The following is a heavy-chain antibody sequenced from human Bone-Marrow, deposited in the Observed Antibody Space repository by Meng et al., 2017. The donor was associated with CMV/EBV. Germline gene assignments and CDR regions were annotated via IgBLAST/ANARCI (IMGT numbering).Heavy chain of an antibody. V-gene: IGHV1-69*10. D-gene: IGHD5-18*01. CDR3: ARMDTAMVLHYYYYYGMDV. CDR2: IIPILGIA. J-gene: IGHJ6*01. Sequence: SVKVSCKASGATFSSYAISWVRQAPGQGLEWMGGIIPILGIANYAQKFQGRVTITADKSTSTAYTELSSLRSEDTAVYYCARMDTAMVLHYYYYYGMDVWGQGTTVTVSS. CDR1: GATFSSYA.